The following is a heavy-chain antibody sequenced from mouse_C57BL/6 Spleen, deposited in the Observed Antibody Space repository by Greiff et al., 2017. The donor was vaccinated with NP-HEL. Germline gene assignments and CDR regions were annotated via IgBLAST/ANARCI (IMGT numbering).Heavy chain of an antibody. CDR3: ARTETLMDY. J-gene: IGHJ4*01. CDR1: GFTFSSYA. CDR2: ISDGGSYT. Sequence: EVKLVESGGGLVKPGGSLKLSCAASGFTFSSYAMSWVRQTPEKRLEWVATISDGGSYTYYPDNVKGRFTISRDNAKNNLYLQMSHLKSEDTAMYYCARTETLMDYWGQGTSVTVSS. V-gene: IGHV5-4*03.